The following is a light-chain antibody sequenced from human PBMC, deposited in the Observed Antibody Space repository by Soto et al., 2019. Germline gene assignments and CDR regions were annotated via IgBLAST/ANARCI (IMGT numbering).Light chain of an antibody. V-gene: IGKV3-11*01. CDR3: QQRSNWPFT. Sequence: EIVLTQSPATLSLSPGERATLSCRASQSVSSYLAWYQQNPGQAPRLLIYDASNRATGIPARFSGSGSGTDVTLTISSLEPEDFAVYYCQQRSNWPFTFGQGTRLEIK. CDR2: DAS. CDR1: QSVSSY. J-gene: IGKJ5*01.